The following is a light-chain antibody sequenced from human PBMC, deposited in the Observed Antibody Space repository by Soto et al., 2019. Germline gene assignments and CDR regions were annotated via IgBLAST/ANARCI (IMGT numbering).Light chain of an antibody. Sequence: QSALTQPRSVSGSRGQSVTISCTGTSSDVGGYNYVSWYQQHPGKAPKLMIYDVSKRPSGVPDRFSGSKSGNTASLTISGLQAEDEADYYCCSYAGSHYVFGTGTNMTVL. CDR1: SSDVGGYNY. CDR3: CSYAGSHYV. CDR2: DVS. J-gene: IGLJ1*01. V-gene: IGLV2-11*01.